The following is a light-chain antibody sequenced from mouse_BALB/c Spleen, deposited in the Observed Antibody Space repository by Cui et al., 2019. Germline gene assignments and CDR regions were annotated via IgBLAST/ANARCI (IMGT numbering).Light chain of an antibody. Sequence: DIQMTQSPAPLSASVGETVTITCRANENIYSYLAWYQQKQGKSPQLLVYNAKTLAEGVPSRFSGSGSGTQFSLKINSLQPEDFGSYYCQHHYGTPTFGAGTKLELK. V-gene: IGKV12-44*01. CDR2: NAK. J-gene: IGKJ5*01. CDR1: ENIYSY. CDR3: QHHYGTPT.